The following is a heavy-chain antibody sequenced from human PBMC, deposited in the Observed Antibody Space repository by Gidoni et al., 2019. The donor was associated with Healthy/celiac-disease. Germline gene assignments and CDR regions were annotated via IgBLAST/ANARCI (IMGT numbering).Heavy chain of an antibody. Sequence: EVQLLASGGGLVQPGGSLRLSCAASGFPFSGYAMRWVRQAPGKGLEWVSAIIGSGGSTYYADSVKGRFTISRDNSKNTLYLQMNSLRAEDTAVYYCAKDPSDYGDPMVFDPWGQGTLVTVSS. D-gene: IGHD4-17*01. CDR3: AKDPSDYGDPMVFDP. CDR2: IIGSGGST. CDR1: GFPFSGYA. J-gene: IGHJ5*02. V-gene: IGHV3-23*01.